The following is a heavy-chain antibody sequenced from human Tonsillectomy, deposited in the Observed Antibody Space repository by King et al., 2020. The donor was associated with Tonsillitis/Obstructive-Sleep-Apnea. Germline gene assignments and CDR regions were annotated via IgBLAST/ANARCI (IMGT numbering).Heavy chain of an antibody. Sequence: LQLQESGPGLVKPSETLSLTCTVSGGSISSSNNYWGWIRQPPGKGLEWIGSVYYSGSTYYNPSLKSRVTISVETSNIQFSLKLSSVTAADTAVYFCAGHPYYYDSNGYYNWFDRWGQGTLVTVSS. CDR1: GGSISSSNNY. D-gene: IGHD3-22*01. J-gene: IGHJ5*02. CDR3: AGHPYYYDSNGYYNWFDR. CDR2: VYYSGST. V-gene: IGHV4-39*01.